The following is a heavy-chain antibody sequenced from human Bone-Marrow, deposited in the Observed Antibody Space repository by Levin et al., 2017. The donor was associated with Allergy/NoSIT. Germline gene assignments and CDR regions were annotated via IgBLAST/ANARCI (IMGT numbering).Heavy chain of an antibody. Sequence: GESLKISCAASGFTFSSYWMHWVRQAPGKGLVWVSRINSDGSSTSYADSVKGRFTISRDNAKNTLYLQVNSLRAEDTAVYYCVRALFGGMDVWGKGTTVTVSS. J-gene: IGHJ6*03. V-gene: IGHV3-74*01. CDR2: INSDGSST. CDR3: VRALFGGMDV. CDR1: GFTFSSYW. D-gene: IGHD3-10*01.